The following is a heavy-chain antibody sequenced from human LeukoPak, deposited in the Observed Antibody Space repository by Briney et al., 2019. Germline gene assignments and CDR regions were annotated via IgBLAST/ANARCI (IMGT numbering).Heavy chain of an antibody. CDR2: INQSGRT. CDR1: GGSITNYY. D-gene: IGHD2-15*01. CDR3: ARRQVGLRRDLWFDP. J-gene: IGHJ5*02. Sequence: SETLSLTCTVSGGSITNYYWSWIRQSPGKGLEWIGEINQSGRTNFNPSLKSRVTMSVDTSKNEFSLKLRSVTAADTAVYYCARRQVGLRRDLWFDPWGQGTLVTVSS. V-gene: IGHV4-34*01.